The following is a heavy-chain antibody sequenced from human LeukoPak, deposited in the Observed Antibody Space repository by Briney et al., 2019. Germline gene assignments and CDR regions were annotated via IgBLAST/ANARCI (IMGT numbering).Heavy chain of an antibody. Sequence: SETLSLTCAVYGGSFSGYYWSWIRQLPGKGLEWIGEINHSGSTNYNPSLKSRVTISVDTSKNQFSLKLSSVTAADTAVYYCARAVLLWFGELYYFDYWGQGTLVTVSS. D-gene: IGHD3-10*01. V-gene: IGHV4-34*01. CDR2: INHSGST. CDR1: GGSFSGYY. J-gene: IGHJ4*02. CDR3: ARAVLLWFGELYYFDY.